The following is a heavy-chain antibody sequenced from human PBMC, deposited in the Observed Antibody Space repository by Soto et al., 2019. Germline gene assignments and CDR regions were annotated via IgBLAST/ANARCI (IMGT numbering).Heavy chain of an antibody. CDR3: ATAPLRGLEWLSLDYYHYMDV. CDR1: GYSLTELS. Sequence: GGSVKGSCRVSGYSLTELSMHWVRQAPGKGLEWMGGFDPEDGETIYAQKFQGRVTMTEDTSTDTAYMELSSLRSEDTAVYYCATAPLRGLEWLSLDYYHYMDVWGKGTTVTVSS. J-gene: IGHJ6*03. CDR2: FDPEDGET. D-gene: IGHD3-3*01. V-gene: IGHV1-24*01.